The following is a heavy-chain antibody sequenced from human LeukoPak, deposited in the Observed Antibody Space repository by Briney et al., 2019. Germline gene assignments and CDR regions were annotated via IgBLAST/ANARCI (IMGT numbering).Heavy chain of an antibody. J-gene: IGHJ4*02. CDR3: ARVYSRALYN. V-gene: IGHV3-7*01. CDR1: GFTFGTYW. Sequence: GGSLRLSCAASGFTFGTYWMTWVRQAPGKGLEWVADITQDGSEKYYVDSVKGRFTISRDNAKNSLYLQMNSLKVEDTAVYYCARVYSRALYNWGQGTLVTVSS. CDR2: ITQDGSEK. D-gene: IGHD2-15*01.